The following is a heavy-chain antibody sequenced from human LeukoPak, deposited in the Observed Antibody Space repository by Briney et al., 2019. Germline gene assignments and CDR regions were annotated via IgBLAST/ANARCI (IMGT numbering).Heavy chain of an antibody. Sequence: PGRSLRLSCAASGFTFDDYAMNWVRQPPGKGLEWVSSISWNSGSIGYADSVRGRFTISRDNAKKSLYLQMNSLRAEDTALYYCAKGTVDGYIDDAFDIWGQGTLVTVSS. V-gene: IGHV3-9*01. D-gene: IGHD5-24*01. CDR3: AKGTVDGYIDDAFDI. CDR2: ISWNSGSI. J-gene: IGHJ3*02. CDR1: GFTFDDYA.